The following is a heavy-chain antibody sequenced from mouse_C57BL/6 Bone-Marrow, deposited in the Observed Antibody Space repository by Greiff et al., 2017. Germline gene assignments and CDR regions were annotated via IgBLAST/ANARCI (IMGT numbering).Heavy chain of an antibody. J-gene: IGHJ2*01. CDR3: ARHCYGSSFDY. V-gene: IGHV5-6*01. CDR2: ISSGGSYT. CDR1: GFTFSSYG. D-gene: IGHD1-1*01. Sequence: EVKLVESGGDLVKPGGSLKLSCAASGFTFSSYGMSWVRQTPDKRLEWVATISSGGSYTYYPDSVKGRFTISRDNAKNTLYLQLSSLKSEDTAMYYGARHCYGSSFDYWGQGTTLTVSS.